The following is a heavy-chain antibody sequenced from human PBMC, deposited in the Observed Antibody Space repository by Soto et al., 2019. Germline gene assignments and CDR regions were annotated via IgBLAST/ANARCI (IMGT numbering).Heavy chain of an antibody. CDR3: ERNKGYCSSISCYGMDV. Sequence: GESLKISCKGSGYSFSSYWIVWVRQMPGKGLEWMGTIYPGDSDTRYSPSFQGQVTISADKSISTAYLQWNSLKASDTAMYFCERNKGYCSSISCYGMDVWGQGAAVTVSS. J-gene: IGHJ6*02. V-gene: IGHV5-51*01. CDR2: IYPGDSDT. CDR1: GYSFSSYW. D-gene: IGHD2-2*01.